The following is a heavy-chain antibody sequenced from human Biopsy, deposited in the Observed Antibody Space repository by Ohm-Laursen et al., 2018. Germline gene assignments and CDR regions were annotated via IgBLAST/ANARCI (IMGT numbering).Heavy chain of an antibody. V-gene: IGHV1-46*01. CDR2: INPGGNST. J-gene: IGHJ4*02. Sequence: ASVKVSCKVSGGTFSSSAITWVRQAPGQGLEWMGIINPGGNSTAYTQNFQGRVTMTWDTSTTTVYMELSSLRSEDTAVYYCVLASFDYWGQGTLVTVPS. CDR1: GGTFSSSA. CDR3: VLASFDY.